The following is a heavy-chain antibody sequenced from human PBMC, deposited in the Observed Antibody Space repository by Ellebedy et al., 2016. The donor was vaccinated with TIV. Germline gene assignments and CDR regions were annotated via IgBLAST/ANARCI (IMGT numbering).Heavy chain of an antibody. CDR2: MSPNNGNT. Sequence: AASVKVSCKASGYTFTTYDINWVRQATGQGLERMGWMSPNNGNTGYAQKFQGRVTMTRDTSISTAYMELSTLTSEDTAVYYCARASDSSTYRPFDYWGQGILVTVSS. J-gene: IGHJ4*02. CDR1: GYTFTTYD. V-gene: IGHV1-8*01. D-gene: IGHD6-13*01. CDR3: ARASDSSTYRPFDY.